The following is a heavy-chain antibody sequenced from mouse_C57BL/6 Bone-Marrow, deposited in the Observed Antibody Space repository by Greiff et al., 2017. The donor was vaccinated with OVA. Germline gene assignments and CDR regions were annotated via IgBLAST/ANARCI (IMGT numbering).Heavy chain of an antibody. CDR3: ARSRGDGYYDWYFDV. Sequence: VQLQQSGPELVKPGASVKISCKASGYAFSSSWMNWVKQRPGKGLEWLGRIYPGDGDTNYTGKFTGTGTLTADKSSSTAYMERSSRTSEDSAVYCWARSRGDGYYDWYFDVWGTGTTVTVSS. V-gene: IGHV1-82*01. J-gene: IGHJ1*03. D-gene: IGHD2-3*01. CDR2: IYPGDGDT. CDR1: GYAFSSSW.